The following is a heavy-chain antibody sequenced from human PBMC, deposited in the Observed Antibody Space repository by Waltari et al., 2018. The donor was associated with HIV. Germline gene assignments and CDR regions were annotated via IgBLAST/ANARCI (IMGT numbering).Heavy chain of an antibody. V-gene: IGHV5-51*01. Sequence: EVQLAQSGAEVKKPGESLKISCTASGYTFRDHWIGWVRQMSGKGLEWMGIVYGGDSDTRYSPSFQGQVTISADKSITTAYLHWGSLQASDTAIYYCARGSAGSGTYYRSRAFDIWGQGTMVIVSS. CDR2: VYGGDSDT. CDR1: GYTFRDHW. J-gene: IGHJ3*02. CDR3: ARGSAGSGTYYRSRAFDI. D-gene: IGHD3-10*01.